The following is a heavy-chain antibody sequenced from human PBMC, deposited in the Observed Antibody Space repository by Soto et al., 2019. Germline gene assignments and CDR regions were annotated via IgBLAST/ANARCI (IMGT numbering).Heavy chain of an antibody. Sequence: SVKVSCKASGGTFSSETITWVRQAPGQGLEWMGGIIPITDTANYAQNFQGRVTITADESTSTVYMELSSLRSEDTAVYYCATLVPAPIKLFPRLGWFDPWGQGALVTVSS. CDR2: IIPITDTA. J-gene: IGHJ5*02. CDR3: ATLVPAPIKLFPRLGWFDP. V-gene: IGHV1-69*13. CDR1: GGTFSSET. D-gene: IGHD2-2*02.